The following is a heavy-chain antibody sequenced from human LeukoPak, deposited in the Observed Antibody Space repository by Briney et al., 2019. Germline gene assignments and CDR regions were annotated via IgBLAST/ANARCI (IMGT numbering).Heavy chain of an antibody. CDR2: IYYSGST. CDR1: GGSISSYY. D-gene: IGHD1-7*01. J-gene: IGHJ1*01. CDR3: AREHNWNYVAYFQH. Sequence: SEILSLTCTVSGGSISSYYWSWIRQPPGKGLEWIGYIYYSGSTNYNPSLKSRVTISVDTSKNQFSLKLSSVTAADTAVYYCAREHNWNYVAYFQHWGQGTLVTVSS. V-gene: IGHV4-59*01.